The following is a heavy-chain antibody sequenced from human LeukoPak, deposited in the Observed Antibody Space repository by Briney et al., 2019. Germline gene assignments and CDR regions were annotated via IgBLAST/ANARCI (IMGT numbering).Heavy chain of an antibody. CDR2: INSDGTST. CDR1: GFTFDDYT. D-gene: IGHD5-18*01. V-gene: IGHV3-74*01. J-gene: IGHJ4*02. Sequence: PGGSLRLSCAASGFTFDDYTMHWVRQAPGKGLVWVSRINSDGTSTSYADSVRGRFTISRDNAKNTLYLQMKSLRAEDTAVYYCARGDLQLWNSYYFDYWGQGTLVTVSS. CDR3: ARGDLQLWNSYYFDY.